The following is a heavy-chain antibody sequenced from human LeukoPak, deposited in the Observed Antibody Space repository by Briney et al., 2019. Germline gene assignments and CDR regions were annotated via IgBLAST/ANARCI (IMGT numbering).Heavy chain of an antibody. Sequence: GGSLRLSCAASGFTFSSYWMHWVRQAPGKGLVWVSRINSDGSSTSYADSVKGRFTISRDNAKNTLYLQMNSLIAEDTAVYYCARAQDILTGYDNFDYWGQGTLVTVSS. V-gene: IGHV3-74*01. J-gene: IGHJ4*02. CDR3: ARAQDILTGYDNFDY. D-gene: IGHD3-9*01. CDR1: GFTFSSYW. CDR2: INSDGSST.